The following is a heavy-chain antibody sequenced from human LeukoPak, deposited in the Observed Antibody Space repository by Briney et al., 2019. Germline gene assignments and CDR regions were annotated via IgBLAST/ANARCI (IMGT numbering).Heavy chain of an antibody. Sequence: ASVKVSCKASGYTFTSYAMSWVRQAPGQGLEWMGWINTNTGNPTYAQGFTGRFVSSLDTSVSTAYLQISSLKAEDTAVYYCASGPYSSFSLSYYGMDVWGQGTTVTVSS. D-gene: IGHD6-6*01. CDR1: GYTFTSYA. CDR3: ASGPYSSFSLSYYGMDV. CDR2: INTNTGNP. V-gene: IGHV7-4-1*02. J-gene: IGHJ6*02.